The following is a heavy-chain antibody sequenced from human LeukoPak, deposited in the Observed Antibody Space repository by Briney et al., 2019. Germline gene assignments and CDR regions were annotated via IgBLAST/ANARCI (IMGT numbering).Heavy chain of an antibody. J-gene: IGHJ3*02. CDR3: ARPLRDTRAFDI. CDR2: INHSGST. Sequence: SETLSLTCAVYGGSFSGYYWSWIRQPPGKGLEWIGEINHSGSTNYNPSLKSRVTISVDTSKNQFSLKPSSVTAADTAVYYCARPLRDTRAFDIWGQGTMVTVSS. V-gene: IGHV4-34*01. CDR1: GGSFSGYY.